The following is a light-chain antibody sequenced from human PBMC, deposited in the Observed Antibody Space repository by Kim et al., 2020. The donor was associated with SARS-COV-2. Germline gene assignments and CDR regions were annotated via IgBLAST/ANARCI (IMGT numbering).Light chain of an antibody. CDR1: CSVRGS. Sequence: LTPREAALLPCSSSCSVRGSLPWYQQEPGQAPRLLNYGTSNRATGIPARFSGSGSGTDFTLTISSLEPEDFAIYYCQQRGDWPLTFGGGTKVDIK. V-gene: IGKV3-11*01. CDR2: GTS. J-gene: IGKJ4*01. CDR3: QQRGDWPLT.